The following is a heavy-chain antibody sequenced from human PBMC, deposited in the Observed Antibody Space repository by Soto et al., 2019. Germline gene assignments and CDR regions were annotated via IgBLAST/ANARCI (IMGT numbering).Heavy chain of an antibody. Sequence: GGSLRLSCAASGFTFSSYAMHWVRQAPGKGLEWVAVISYDGSNKYYADSVKGRFTISRDNSKNTLYLQMNSLRAEDTAVYYCARDWPGDIVVVPAADMGVLDVWGQGTTVTVSS. CDR3: ARDWPGDIVVVPAADMGVLDV. J-gene: IGHJ6*02. D-gene: IGHD2-2*01. CDR2: ISYDGSNK. CDR1: GFTFSSYA. V-gene: IGHV3-30-3*01.